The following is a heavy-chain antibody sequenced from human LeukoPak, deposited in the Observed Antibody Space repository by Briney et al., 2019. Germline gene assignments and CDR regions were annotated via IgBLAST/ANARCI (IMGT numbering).Heavy chain of an antibody. V-gene: IGHV1-69*13. J-gene: IGHJ4*02. D-gene: IGHD1-26*01. Sequence: GASVKVSCKASGYSFTTYGITWVRQAPGQGLEWMGWIIPIFGTANYAQKFQGRVTITADESTSTAYMELSSLRSEDTAVYYCARGSGSYYEDYWGQGTLVTVSS. CDR1: GYSFTTYG. CDR2: IIPIFGTA. CDR3: ARGSGSYYEDY.